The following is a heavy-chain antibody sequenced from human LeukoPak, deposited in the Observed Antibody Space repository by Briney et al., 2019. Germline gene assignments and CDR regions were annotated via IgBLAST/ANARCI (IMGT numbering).Heavy chain of an antibody. CDR3: AKGGRMVRGVIITNYYFDY. V-gene: IGHV3-23*01. CDR1: RFTFSSYA. Sequence: PGGSLRLSCAASRFTFSSYAMSWVRQAPGKGLEWVSSISAGGGGSYYADSAQGRFTISRDTSKNTLYLQMNSLRAEDTAVYYCAKGGRMVRGVIITNYYFDYWGQGTLVTVSS. D-gene: IGHD3-10*01. CDR2: ISAGGGGS. J-gene: IGHJ4*02.